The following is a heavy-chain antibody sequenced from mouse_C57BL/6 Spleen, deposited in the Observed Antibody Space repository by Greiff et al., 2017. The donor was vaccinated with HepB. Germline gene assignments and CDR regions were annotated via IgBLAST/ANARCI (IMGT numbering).Heavy chain of an antibody. CDR2: ISSGSSTI. CDR1: GFTFSDYG. Sequence: EVQRVESGGGLVKPGGSLKLSCAASGFTFSDYGMHWVRQAPEKGLEWVAYISSGSSTIYYADTVKGRFTISRDNAKNNLFLQMTSLRSEDTAMYYCARPMVTGAMDYWGQGTSVTVSS. V-gene: IGHV5-17*01. J-gene: IGHJ4*01. D-gene: IGHD2-2*01. CDR3: ARPMVTGAMDY.